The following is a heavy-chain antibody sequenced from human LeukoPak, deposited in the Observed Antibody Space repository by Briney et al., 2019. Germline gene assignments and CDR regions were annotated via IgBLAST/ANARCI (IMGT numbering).Heavy chain of an antibody. CDR3: APRRIMITFGGVVDDY. CDR2: SDPEDGET. D-gene: IGHD3-16*01. CDR1: GYTLTELS. Sequence: ASVKVSCKVSGYTLTELSMHWVRQAPGRGLEWMGGSDPEDGETIYAQKFQGRVTMTEDTSTDTAYMELSSLRSEDTAVYYCAPRRIMITFGGVVDDYWGQGTLVTVSS. V-gene: IGHV1-24*01. J-gene: IGHJ4*02.